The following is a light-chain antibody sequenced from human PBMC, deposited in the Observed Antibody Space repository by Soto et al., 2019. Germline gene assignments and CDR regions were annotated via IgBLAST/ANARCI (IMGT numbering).Light chain of an antibody. CDR2: AAS. CDR1: QSISNY. V-gene: IGKV1-39*01. Sequence: DIQMTQSPSSLSASVGDRVIITCRTSQSISNYLNWYQHKPGKAPKVLISAASNLQSGVPSRFSGSGSGTVFTLTISSLQPEDFATYYCQQGYRTPFTFGPGTKVDI. J-gene: IGKJ3*01. CDR3: QQGYRTPFT.